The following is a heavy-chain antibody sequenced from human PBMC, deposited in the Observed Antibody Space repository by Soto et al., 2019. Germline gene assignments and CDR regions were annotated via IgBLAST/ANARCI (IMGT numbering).Heavy chain of an antibody. D-gene: IGHD3-3*01. CDR3: ARDRITTRGDACDL. CDR2: IIPIPDIT. CDR1: GGTFSTYI. J-gene: IGHJ3*01. V-gene: IGHV1-69*08. Sequence: QVQLVQSGAEVRKPGSSVKVSCKAPGGTFSTYIISWVRQAPGQGLEWMGRIIPIPDITNYAQKFQGRVTITADRSTSTAYRELTSLKYEDTAVYCYARDRITTRGDACDLWGQGTLVTVSS.